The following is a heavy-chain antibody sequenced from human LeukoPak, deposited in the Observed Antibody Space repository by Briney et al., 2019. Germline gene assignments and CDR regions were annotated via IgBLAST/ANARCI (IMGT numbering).Heavy chain of an antibody. CDR3: ARLSVIVGSTLEYYYYYMDV. D-gene: IGHD1-26*01. V-gene: IGHV4-34*01. J-gene: IGHJ6*03. Sequence: SETLSLTCAVYGGTFSGYYWSWIRQPPGKRLEWVGESNDSGGANYNPSLKSRVTISADKSKNQVSLKLTSVTAADTAVYYCARLSVIVGSTLEYYYYYMDVWGQGTTVTVSS. CDR2: SNDSGGA. CDR1: GGTFSGYY.